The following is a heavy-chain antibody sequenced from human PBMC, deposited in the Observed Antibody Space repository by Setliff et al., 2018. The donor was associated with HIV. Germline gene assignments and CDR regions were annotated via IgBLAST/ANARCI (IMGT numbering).Heavy chain of an antibody. D-gene: IGHD2-15*01. CDR2: IYISGTT. CDR1: GGSISTSY. V-gene: IGHV4-4*08. J-gene: IGHJ3*02. CDR3: AREHCSGGSCNGFDI. Sequence: PSETLSLTCTVSGGSISTSYWNWIRQPPGKGLEWIAYIYISGTTNYNPSLKSRVTITLDTSRNQFSLMLGSVTAADTAMYYCAREHCSGGSCNGFDIWGQGTMVTVSS.